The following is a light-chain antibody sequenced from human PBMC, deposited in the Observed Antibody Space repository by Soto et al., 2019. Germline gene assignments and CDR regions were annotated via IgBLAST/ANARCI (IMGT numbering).Light chain of an antibody. CDR2: EVS. J-gene: IGLJ3*02. CDR1: DRDVGGYTY. CDR3: SSYTSSSTLV. Sequence: QSALTQPASISGSPGQSITIFCSGTDRDVGGYTYVSWYQQHPGKVPKLIISEVSNRPSGVSHRFSGSKSGNTASLTISGLQAADEADYYCSSYTSSSTLVFGGGTKVTVL. V-gene: IGLV2-14*01.